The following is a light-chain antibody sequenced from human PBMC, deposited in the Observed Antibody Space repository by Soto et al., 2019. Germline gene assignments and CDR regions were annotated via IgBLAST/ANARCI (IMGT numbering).Light chain of an antibody. V-gene: IGKV1-39*01. J-gene: IGKJ5*01. CDR2: AAS. CDR3: QQTYSTPIT. CDR1: QGIGSY. Sequence: DIQMTQSPSSLSASVGDRVTITCRASQGIGSYLAWYQQKPGEAPKLLIFAASTLQSGVPSRFSGSGSGTDFTLTISSLQPEDFVTYYCQQTYSTPITFGQGTRLEIK.